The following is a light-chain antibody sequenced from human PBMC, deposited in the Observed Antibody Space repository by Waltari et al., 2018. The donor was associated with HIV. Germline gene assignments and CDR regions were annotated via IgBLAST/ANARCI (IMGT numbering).Light chain of an antibody. V-gene: IGLV2-23*02. Sequence: QSALTQPASVSGSPGQSITISCTGTSSDVGSYNLVSWYQQHPGKAPKLMIYEVSKRPSGVSTRFSGSKSGNTASLTISGLQAEDEADYYCCSYAGIRTFVVFGGGTKLTVL. CDR3: CSYAGIRTFVV. J-gene: IGLJ2*01. CDR1: SSDVGSYNL. CDR2: EVS.